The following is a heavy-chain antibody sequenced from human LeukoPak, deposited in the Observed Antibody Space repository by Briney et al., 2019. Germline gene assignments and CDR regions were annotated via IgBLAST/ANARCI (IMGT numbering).Heavy chain of an antibody. D-gene: IGHD3-22*01. V-gene: IGHV5-51*01. CDR3: ARGVFTMIVVVSDAFDI. J-gene: IGHJ3*02. Sequence: GESLKISCKGSGYSFTSYWIGWVRQMPGKGLEWMGIIYPGDSDTRCSPSFQGQVTISADKSISTAYLQWSSLKASDTAMYYCARGVFTMIVVVSDAFDIWDQGTMVTVSS. CDR1: GYSFTSYW. CDR2: IYPGDSDT.